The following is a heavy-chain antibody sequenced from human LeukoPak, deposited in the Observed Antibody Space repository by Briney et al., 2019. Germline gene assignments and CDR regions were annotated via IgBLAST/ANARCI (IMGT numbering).Heavy chain of an antibody. J-gene: IGHJ4*02. D-gene: IGHD6-13*01. CDR3: ARAGSSSWYPSFFDY. CDR2: ISSSSSYI. Sequence: PGGSLRLSCAASGFTFSSYSMNWVRQAPGKGLEWVSSISSSSSYIYYADSVKGRFTISRDNAKNSLYLQMNSLRAEDTAAYYCARAGSSSWYPSFFDYWGQGTLVTVSS. V-gene: IGHV3-21*01. CDR1: GFTFSSYS.